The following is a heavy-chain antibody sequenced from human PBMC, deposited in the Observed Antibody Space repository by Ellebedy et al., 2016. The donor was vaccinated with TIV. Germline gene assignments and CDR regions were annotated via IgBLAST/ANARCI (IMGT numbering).Heavy chain of an antibody. CDR3: AREGDTAMVRGMDV. V-gene: IGHV3-48*04. CDR2: ISSSGSTI. J-gene: IGHJ6*02. D-gene: IGHD5-18*01. Sequence: GESLKISCAASGFTFSSHWMHWVRQAPGKGLEWVSYISSSGSTIYYADSVKGRFTISRDNAKNSLYLQMNSLRAEDTAVYYCAREGDTAMVRGMDVWGQGTTVTVSS. CDR1: GFTFSSHW.